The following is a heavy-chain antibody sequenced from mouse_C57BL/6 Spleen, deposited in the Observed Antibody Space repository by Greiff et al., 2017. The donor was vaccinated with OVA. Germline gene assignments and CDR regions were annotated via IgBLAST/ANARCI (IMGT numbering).Heavy chain of an antibody. CDR2: IHPSDSDT. CDR3: AIGEDSSGYDFDY. V-gene: IGHV1-74*01. Sequence: QVQLQQPGAELVKPGASVKVSCKASGYTFTSYWMHWVKQRPGQGLEWIGGIHPSDSDTNYNQKFKGKATLTVDKSSSTAYMQLSSLTSEDSAVYYCAIGEDSSGYDFDYWGQGTTLTVSS. CDR1: GYTFTSYW. D-gene: IGHD3-2*02. J-gene: IGHJ2*01.